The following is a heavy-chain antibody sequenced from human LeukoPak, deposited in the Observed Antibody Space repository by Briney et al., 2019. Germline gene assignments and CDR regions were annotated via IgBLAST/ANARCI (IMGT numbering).Heavy chain of an antibody. Sequence: GGSLRLSCAASGFTFSSYWMSWVRQAPGKGLEWVANIKQDGSEKYYVDSVKGRFTISRDNAKNSLYLQMNSLRAEDTAVYYCARTRRSYYVYDAFDIWGQGTMVTVSS. CDR2: IKQDGSEK. CDR1: GFTFSSYW. D-gene: IGHD1-26*01. J-gene: IGHJ3*02. V-gene: IGHV3-7*01. CDR3: ARTRRSYYVYDAFDI.